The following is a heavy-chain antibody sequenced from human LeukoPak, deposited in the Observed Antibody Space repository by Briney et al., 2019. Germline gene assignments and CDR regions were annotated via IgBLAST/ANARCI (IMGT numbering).Heavy chain of an antibody. J-gene: IGHJ5*02. D-gene: IGHD1-26*01. V-gene: IGHV1-69*02. Sequence: SVKVSCKASGGTFSSYTISWVRQAPGLGLEWMGRIIPILGIANYAQKFQGRVTITADKSTSTAYMELSSLRSEDTAVCYCARQATSIVGATTNWFDPWGQGTLVTVSS. CDR2: IIPILGIA. CDR3: ARQATSIVGATTNWFDP. CDR1: GGTFSSYT.